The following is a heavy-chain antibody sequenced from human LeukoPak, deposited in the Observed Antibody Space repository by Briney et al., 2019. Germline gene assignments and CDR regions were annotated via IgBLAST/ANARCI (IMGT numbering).Heavy chain of an antibody. CDR2: INAGNGNT. V-gene: IGHV1-3*01. D-gene: IGHD4/OR15-4a*01. CDR1: GYTFTNYA. J-gene: IGHJ4*02. CDR3: ARESNYYCFDF. Sequence: ASVKVSCKASGYTFTNYAIHWVRQAPGQRLEWMGWINAGNGNTEYSQKFQGRVTITRNTSASTAFMELSSLTSEDTAVYYCARESNYYCFDFWGQGTLVTVSS.